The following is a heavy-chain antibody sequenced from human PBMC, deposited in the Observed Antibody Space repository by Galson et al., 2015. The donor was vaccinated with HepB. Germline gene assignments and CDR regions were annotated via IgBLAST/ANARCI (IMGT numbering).Heavy chain of an antibody. CDR1: GFTFSSFA. J-gene: IGHJ4*02. D-gene: IGHD3-3*02. Sequence: SLRLSCAASGFTFSSFAVSWVRQAPGKGLEWVSSVSGNAATTYYADSVKGRLIISRDNSRNTLYLQMNSLRAEDTAVYYCAKAAWHFESNYFDYWGQGTLVTVSS. CDR3: AKAAWHFESNYFDY. V-gene: IGHV3-23*01. CDR2: VSGNAATT.